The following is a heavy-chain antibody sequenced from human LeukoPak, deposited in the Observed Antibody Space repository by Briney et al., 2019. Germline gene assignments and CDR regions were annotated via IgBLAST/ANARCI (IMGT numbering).Heavy chain of an antibody. CDR3: ARDLVFGVVNVLDY. CDR1: GFTFSSYA. Sequence: GRSLRLSCAASGFTFSSYAMHWVRQAPGKGLEWVAVISYDGSNKYYADSVKGRFTISRDNSKNTLYLQMNSLRAKDTAVYYCARDLVFGVVNVLDYWGQGTLVTVSS. D-gene: IGHD3-3*01. CDR2: ISYDGSNK. V-gene: IGHV3-30-3*01. J-gene: IGHJ4*02.